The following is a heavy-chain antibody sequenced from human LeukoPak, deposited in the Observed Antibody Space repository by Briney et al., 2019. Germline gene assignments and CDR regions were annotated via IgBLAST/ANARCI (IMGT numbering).Heavy chain of an antibody. Sequence: ASVKVSCKASGYTFTGYYMHWVRQAPGQGLEWMGWINTNTGNPTYAQGFTGRFVFSLDTFVSTAYLQISSLKAGDTAVYYCARVPFVVMGVTGNWFDPWGQGTLVTVS. J-gene: IGHJ5*02. D-gene: IGHD2-8*01. V-gene: IGHV7-4-1*02. CDR1: GYTFTGYY. CDR2: INTNTGNP. CDR3: ARVPFVVMGVTGNWFDP.